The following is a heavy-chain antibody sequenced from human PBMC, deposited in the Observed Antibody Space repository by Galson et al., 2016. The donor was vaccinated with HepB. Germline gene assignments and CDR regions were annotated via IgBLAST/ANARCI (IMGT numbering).Heavy chain of an antibody. CDR3: ARHGGPIVIVPPVS. CDR1: ELIFSSYA. V-gene: IGHV3-23*01. J-gene: IGHJ4*02. D-gene: IGHD2-2*01. Sequence: SLRLSCAAPELIFSSYAMSWVRQVPGKGLEWVSGIFGNGGRTYYAESVKGRFSISRDNSKKTMYLQMNSLRADDMAVYYCARHGGPIVIVPPVSWGQGALVTVSS. CDR2: IFGNGGRT.